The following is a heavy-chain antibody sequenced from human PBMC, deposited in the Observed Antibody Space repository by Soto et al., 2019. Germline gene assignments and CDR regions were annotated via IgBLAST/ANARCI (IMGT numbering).Heavy chain of an antibody. CDR3: ARDYYDSRDHTDAFDI. D-gene: IGHD3-22*01. CDR1: GGSISSYC. Sequence: SETLSLTCTVSGGSISSYCWNWIRQPPGKGLEWIGYIYYSGSTNYNPSLKSRVTISVDTSKNQFSLKLSSVTAADTAVYYCARDYYDSRDHTDAFDIGGQGTMVPVSS. J-gene: IGHJ3*02. CDR2: IYYSGST. V-gene: IGHV4-59*01.